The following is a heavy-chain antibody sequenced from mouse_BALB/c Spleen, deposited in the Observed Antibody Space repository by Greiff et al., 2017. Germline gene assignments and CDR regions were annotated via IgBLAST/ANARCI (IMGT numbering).Heavy chain of an antibody. CDR2: ISYSGST. J-gene: IGHJ2*01. V-gene: IGHV3-2*02. CDR1: GYSITSDYA. Sequence: EVQLQESGPGLVKPSQSLSLTCTVTGYSITSDYAWNWIRQFPGNKLEWMGYISYSGSTSYNPSLKSRISITRDTSKNQFFLQLNSVTTEDTATYYCARGAPFDYWGQGTTLTVSS. CDR3: ARGAPFDY.